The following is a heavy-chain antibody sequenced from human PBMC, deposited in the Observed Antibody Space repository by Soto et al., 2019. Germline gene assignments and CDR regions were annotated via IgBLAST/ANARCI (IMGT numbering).Heavy chain of an antibody. D-gene: IGHD3-10*01. J-gene: IGHJ4*02. CDR2: IYHRGTT. V-gene: IGHV4-59*01. CDR3: ARAIRRGGGFNY. CDR1: GGSISSYY. Sequence: SETLSLTCTVSGGSISSYYWSWIRQPPGKGLEWIGYIYHRGTTNYSPSLKSRVTISADMSKNQFSLKLSSVTAADTAVYYCARAIRRGGGFNYWGQGTPVTV.